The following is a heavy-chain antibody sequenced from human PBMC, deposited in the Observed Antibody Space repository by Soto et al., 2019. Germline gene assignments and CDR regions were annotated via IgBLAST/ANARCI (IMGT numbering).Heavy chain of an antibody. J-gene: IGHJ4*02. CDR3: AKAGVNDFWSGYRHPVLYYFDY. CDR1: GFTFSSNP. D-gene: IGHD3-3*01. CDR2: ISGSGGST. V-gene: IGHV3-23*01. Sequence: EVQLLESGGGLVQPGGSLRLSCAASGFTFSSNPMSWVRQAPGKGLEWVSPISGSGGSTYYADSVKGRFTISRDNSKNTLYLQMNSLRAEDTAVYYCAKAGVNDFWSGYRHPVLYYFDYWGQGTLVTVSS.